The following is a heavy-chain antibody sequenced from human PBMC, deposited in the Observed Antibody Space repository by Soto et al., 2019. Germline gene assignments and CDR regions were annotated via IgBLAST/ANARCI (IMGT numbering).Heavy chain of an antibody. CDR2: IIPILGIA. V-gene: IGHV1-69*08. J-gene: IGHJ5*02. CDR3: ARDCSGGSCYVTAP. CDR1: GGTFSSYT. Sequence: QVQLVQSGAEVKKPGSSVKVSCKASGGTFSSYTISWVRQAPGQGLEWMGRIIPILGIANYAQKFRGRVTITADKSTSTAYMELSSLRSEDTAVYYCARDCSGGSCYVTAPWGQGTLVTVSS. D-gene: IGHD2-15*01.